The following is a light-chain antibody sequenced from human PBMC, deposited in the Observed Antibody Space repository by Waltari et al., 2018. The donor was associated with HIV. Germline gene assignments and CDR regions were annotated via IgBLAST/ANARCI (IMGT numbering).Light chain of an antibody. CDR3: QTWDGSIVM. CDR1: KLGDTY. Sequence: SSELTQPPSMSVSPGQTAIISCSGDKLGDTYVYWYQQKSGRSPLLVIYQDNRRPSGIPERCSGSNSGTTATLTISGTQAVDEADYSCQTWDGSIVMFGGGTRLTVL. V-gene: IGLV3-1*01. CDR2: QDN. J-gene: IGLJ3*02.